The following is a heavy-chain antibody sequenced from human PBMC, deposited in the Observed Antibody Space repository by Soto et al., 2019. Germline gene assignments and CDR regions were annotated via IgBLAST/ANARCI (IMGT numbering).Heavy chain of an antibody. J-gene: IGHJ6*03. CDR3: ARDKRGTHYDFWSGYYDYYYMDV. CDR2: INPNSGGT. D-gene: IGHD3-3*01. V-gene: IGHV1-2*04. Sequence: QVQLVQSGAEVKKPGASVKVSCKASGYTFTGYYMHWVRQAPGQGLEWMGLINPNSGGTNYAQKFQSWVIMSRDTSISTAYMELSRLRCDDTAVYYCARDKRGTHYDFWSGYYDYYYMDVWCKGTTVAVAS. CDR1: GYTFTGYY.